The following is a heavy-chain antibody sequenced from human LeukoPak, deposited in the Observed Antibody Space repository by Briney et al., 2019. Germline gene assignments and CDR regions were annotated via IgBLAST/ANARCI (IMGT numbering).Heavy chain of an antibody. CDR2: ISWNSGSI. D-gene: IGHD3-3*01. CDR3: AKEYYDFWNGYSPRPYYFDY. Sequence: GGSLRLSCAASGFTFDDYAMHWVRQAPGKGLEWVSGISWNSGSIGYADSVKGRFTISRDNAKNSLYLQMNSLRAEDTAVYYCAKEYYDFWNGYSPRPYYFDYWGQGTLVTVSS. V-gene: IGHV3-9*01. CDR1: GFTFDDYA. J-gene: IGHJ4*02.